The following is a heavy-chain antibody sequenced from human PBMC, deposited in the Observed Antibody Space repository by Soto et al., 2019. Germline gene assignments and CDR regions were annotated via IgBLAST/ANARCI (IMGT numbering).Heavy chain of an antibody. V-gene: IGHV1-24*01. CDR2: FDPEDGET. CDR1: GYTLTELS. J-gene: IGHJ4*02. CDR3: AKSLGLLGAYDY. D-gene: IGHD3-10*01. Sequence: ASVKVSCKVSGYTLTELSMHWVRQAPGKGLEWMGGFDPEDGETIYAQKFQGRVTMTEDTSTDTAYMELSSLRSEDTAVYYCAKSLGLLGAYDYWGQGTLVTVSS.